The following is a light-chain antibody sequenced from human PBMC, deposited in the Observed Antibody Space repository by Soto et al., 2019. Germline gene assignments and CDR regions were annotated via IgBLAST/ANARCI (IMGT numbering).Light chain of an antibody. Sequence: QSVLTQPASVSGSPGQSITISCTGTSSDVGGYKYVSWYQQHPGKAPKLMIYEVSNRPSGISNRFSGSKSGNTASLTISGLQADDEADYFCCSSAPESTYVFGTGTKVTVL. CDR2: EVS. V-gene: IGLV2-14*01. CDR1: SSDVGGYKY. CDR3: CSSAPESTYV. J-gene: IGLJ1*01.